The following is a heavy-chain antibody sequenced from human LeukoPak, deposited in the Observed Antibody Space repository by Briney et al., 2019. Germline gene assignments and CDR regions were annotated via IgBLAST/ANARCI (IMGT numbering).Heavy chain of an antibody. CDR3: AKYGNSGWVIDN. Sequence: PSETLSLTCTVSGGSIGSDYWTWNRQPPGKGLEYIGYIYYTGGTNYNPSLKSRVTISVDTSKNQFSLKLSSVTAADTAVYFCAKYGNSGWVIDNWGQGTLVTVSS. J-gene: IGHJ4*02. CDR2: IYYTGGT. CDR1: GGSIGSDY. V-gene: IGHV4-59*08. D-gene: IGHD6-19*01.